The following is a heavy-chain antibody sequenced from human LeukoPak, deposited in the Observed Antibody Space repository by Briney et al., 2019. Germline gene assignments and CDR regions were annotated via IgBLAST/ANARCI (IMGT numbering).Heavy chain of an antibody. CDR3: ARDRASGYDYYYYGMDV. CDR1: GYTFTSYA. V-gene: IGHV7-4-1*02. D-gene: IGHD5-12*01. Sequence: ASVKVSCKASGYTFTSYAMNWVRQAPGQGLEWMGWINTNTGNPTYAQGFTGWFVFSLDTSVSTAYLQISSLKAEDTAVYYCARDRASGYDYYYYGMDVWGQGTTVTVSS. J-gene: IGHJ6*02. CDR2: INTNTGNP.